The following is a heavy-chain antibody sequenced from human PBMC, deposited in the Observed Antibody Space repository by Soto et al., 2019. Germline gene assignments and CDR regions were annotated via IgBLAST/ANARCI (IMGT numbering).Heavy chain of an antibody. V-gene: IGHV4-59*01. Sequence: SETLSLTCTVSGGSISSYYWGWIRQPPGKGLEWIGYIYYSGSTNYNPSLKSRVTISVDTSKNQFSLKLSSVTAADTAVYYCARGDIQYCSGGSCYPYYFDYWGQGTLVTVSS. D-gene: IGHD2-15*01. CDR2: IYYSGST. J-gene: IGHJ4*02. CDR3: ARGDIQYCSGGSCYPYYFDY. CDR1: GGSISSYY.